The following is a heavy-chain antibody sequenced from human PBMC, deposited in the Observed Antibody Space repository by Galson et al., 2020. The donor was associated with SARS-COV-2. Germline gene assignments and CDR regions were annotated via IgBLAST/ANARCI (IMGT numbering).Heavy chain of an antibody. J-gene: IGHJ4*02. V-gene: IGHV3-73*01. CDR1: GFTFSGSA. D-gene: IGHD6-19*01. CDR2: IRSKANSYAT. CDR3: TRVIAVAGTSGGVDDY. Sequence: GESLKISCAASGFTFSGSAMHWVRQASGKGLGWVGRIRSKANSYATASAASVKGRFTISRDDSKNTAYLQMNSLKTEDTAVYYCTRVIAVAGTSGGVDDYWGQETLVTVSS.